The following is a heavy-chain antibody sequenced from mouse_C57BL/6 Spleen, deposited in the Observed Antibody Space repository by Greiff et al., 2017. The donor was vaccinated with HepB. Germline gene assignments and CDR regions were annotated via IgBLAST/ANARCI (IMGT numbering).Heavy chain of an antibody. CDR2: INPSSGYT. Sequence: VQLQQSGAELAKPGASVKLSCKASGYTFTSYWMHWVKQRPGQGLEWIGYINPSSGYTKYNQKFKDKATLTADKSSSTAYMQLSSLTYEDSAVYYCARTTTVVRGYFDVWGTGTTVTVSS. D-gene: IGHD1-1*01. CDR3: ARTTTVVRGYFDV. CDR1: GYTFTSYW. J-gene: IGHJ1*03. V-gene: IGHV1-7*01.